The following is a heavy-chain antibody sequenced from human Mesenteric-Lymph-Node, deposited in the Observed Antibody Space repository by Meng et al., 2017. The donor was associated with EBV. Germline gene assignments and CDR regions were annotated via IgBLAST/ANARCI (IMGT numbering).Heavy chain of an antibody. Sequence: QVQLVQFGAEVKKPGASVKVSCKASGYTFTSYAIHWVRQAPGQRLEWMGRINAGNGDTKYSQKFQDRVTITRDTSASTAYMELSSLRSEDTAVYYCARDHFGIAVAGTVPIDYWGQGTLVTVSS. CDR3: ARDHFGIAVAGTVPIDY. D-gene: IGHD6-19*01. J-gene: IGHJ4*02. V-gene: IGHV1-3*01. CDR2: INAGNGDT. CDR1: GYTFTSYA.